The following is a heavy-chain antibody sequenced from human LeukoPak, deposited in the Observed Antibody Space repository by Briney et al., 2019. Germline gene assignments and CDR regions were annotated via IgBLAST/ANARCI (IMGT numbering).Heavy chain of an antibody. CDR3: VKEGFGNYYSAYFDC. CDR2: ISYEASTT. V-gene: IGHV3-30*18. Sequence: PGTSLRLSCAASGFTFNDYGMQWVRQAPGKGLEWVAVISYEASTTYYADSVKGRFTISRDNSKSTLILQMNGLRSEDTAVYYCVKEGFGNYYSAYFDCWGQGTLVTVSS. J-gene: IGHJ4*02. CDR1: GFTFNDYG. D-gene: IGHD1-26*01.